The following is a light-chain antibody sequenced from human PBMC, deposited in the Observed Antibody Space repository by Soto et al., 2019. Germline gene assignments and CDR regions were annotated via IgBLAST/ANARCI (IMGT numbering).Light chain of an antibody. CDR2: GAS. V-gene: IGKV3-20*01. J-gene: IGKJ1*01. CDR3: QQYVTSSWT. Sequence: EIVLTQSPGTLSLSPGERATLSCRARQSISSSFLAWYQQRPGQSPRLIIYGASSRATGIPDRFSGSGSGTDFTLTISRLDLEDSAFYYCQQYVTSSWTFGQGTKVEIK. CDR1: QSISSSF.